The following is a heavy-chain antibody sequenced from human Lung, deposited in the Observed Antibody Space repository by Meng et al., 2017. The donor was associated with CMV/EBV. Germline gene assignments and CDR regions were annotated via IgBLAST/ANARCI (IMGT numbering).Heavy chain of an antibody. V-gene: IGHV1-69*05. CDR2: IISIFGTA. CDR3: AREGVVGTTIYFDY. Sequence: SVXVSCKDSEGTFSNYGVNWVRQALGQGLEWMGGIISIFGTANYAQKFQGRVTITTDESTTTSYMERSSMRSDNTAVYYCAREGVVGTTIYFDYWGQGTLVTVSS. CDR1: EGTFSNYG. J-gene: IGHJ4*02. D-gene: IGHD1-1*01.